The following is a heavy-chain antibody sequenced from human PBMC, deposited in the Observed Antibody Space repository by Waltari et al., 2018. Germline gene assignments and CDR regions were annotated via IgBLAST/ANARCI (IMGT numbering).Heavy chain of an antibody. CDR2: IIPIFGTA. J-gene: IGHJ5*02. V-gene: IGHV1-69*05. D-gene: IGHD3-10*01. Sequence: QVQLVQSGAEVKKPGSSVKVSCTAYGGPFSSYAISWVRPAPGQGLEWMGGIIPIFGTANYAQKFQGRVTITTDESTSTAYMELSSLRSEDTAVYYCARGDMVQGAHGDWFDPWGQGTLVTVSS. CDR1: GGPFSSYA. CDR3: ARGDMVQGAHGDWFDP.